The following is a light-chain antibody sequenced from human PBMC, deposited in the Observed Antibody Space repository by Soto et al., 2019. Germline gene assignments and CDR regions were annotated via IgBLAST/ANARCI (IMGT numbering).Light chain of an antibody. CDR3: QQRSNWPIT. V-gene: IGKV3-11*01. J-gene: IGKJ5*01. CDR2: AAS. CDR1: QSVRNY. Sequence: EIVLTQPPAILSLSPGERATLSCRASQSVRNYLAWYQQKLGQAPRLLIYAASIRATGIPARFSGSGSGTDFTLIISSLEPEDFAVYYCQQRSNWPITFGQGTRWRL.